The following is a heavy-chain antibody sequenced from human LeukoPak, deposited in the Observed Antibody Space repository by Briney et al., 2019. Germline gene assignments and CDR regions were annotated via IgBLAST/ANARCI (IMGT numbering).Heavy chain of an antibody. CDR2: IYTSGST. CDR3: ARGRWEPRRDNWFDP. V-gene: IGHV4-4*07. Sequence: SETLSLTCTVSGGSISSYYWSWIRQPAGKGLEWIGRIYTSGSTNYNPSLKSRVTMSVDTSKNQFSLKLSSVTAADTAVYYCARGRWEPRRDNWFDPWGQGTLVTVSS. J-gene: IGHJ5*02. CDR1: GGSISSYY. D-gene: IGHD1-26*01.